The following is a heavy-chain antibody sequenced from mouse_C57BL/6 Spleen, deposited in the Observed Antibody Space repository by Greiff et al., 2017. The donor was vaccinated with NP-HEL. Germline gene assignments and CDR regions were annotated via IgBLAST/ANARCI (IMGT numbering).Heavy chain of an antibody. J-gene: IGHJ1*03. Sequence: DVKLQESGPGMVKPSQSLSLTCTVTGYSITSGYDWHWIRHFPGNKLEWMGYISYSGSTNYNPSLKSRISITHDTSKNHFFLKLNSVTTEDTATYYCARFITTVVPDRPNWYFDVWGTGTTVTVSS. CDR1: GYSITSGYD. V-gene: IGHV3-1*01. CDR3: ARFITTVVPDRPNWYFDV. D-gene: IGHD1-1*01. CDR2: ISYSGST.